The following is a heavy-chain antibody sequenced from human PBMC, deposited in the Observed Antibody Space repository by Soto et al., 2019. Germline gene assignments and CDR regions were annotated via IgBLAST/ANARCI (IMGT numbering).Heavy chain of an antibody. CDR3: AIGRVYDFWSGPYGMDV. CDR1: GFTFSSYD. D-gene: IGHD3-3*01. CDR2: IGTAGDT. Sequence: GGSLRLSCAASGFTFSSYDMHSVRQATGKGLEWVSAIGTAGDTYYPGSVKGRLTISRENAKNSLYLQMNSLRPEDTAVYYCAIGRVYDFWSGPYGMDVWGQGTTVTVSS. J-gene: IGHJ6*02. V-gene: IGHV3-13*01.